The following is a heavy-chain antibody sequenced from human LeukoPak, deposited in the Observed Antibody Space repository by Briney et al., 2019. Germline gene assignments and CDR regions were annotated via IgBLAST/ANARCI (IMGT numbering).Heavy chain of an antibody. Sequence: TGGSLRLSCAASGFTFSNAWMSWVRQAPGKGLEWVGRIKSKTYGGTTDYAAPVKGRFTIPRDDSKNTVYLQMNSLKIEDTALYYCTTATSYWGQGSLVTVSS. CDR2: IKSKTYGGTT. CDR1: GFTFSNAW. J-gene: IGHJ4*02. CDR3: TTATSY. V-gene: IGHV3-15*01.